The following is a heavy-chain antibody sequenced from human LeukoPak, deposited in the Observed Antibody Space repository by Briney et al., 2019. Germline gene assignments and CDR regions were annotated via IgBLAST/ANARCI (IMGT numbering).Heavy chain of an antibody. CDR3: AREYSSGPGDY. D-gene: IGHD3-22*01. CDR2: INPDSGGT. V-gene: IGHV1-2*02. Sequence: GASVKVSCKVSGYSFTDYYIHWVRQAPGQGLEWMGWINPDSGGTSFAPKFRGRVTMTRDSSISAAYMELSRVTSDDTAVYYCAREYSSGPGDYWGQGTLVTVSS. J-gene: IGHJ4*02. CDR1: GYSFTDYY.